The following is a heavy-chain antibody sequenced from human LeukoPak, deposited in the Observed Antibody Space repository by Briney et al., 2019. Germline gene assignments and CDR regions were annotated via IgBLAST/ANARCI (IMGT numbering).Heavy chain of an antibody. V-gene: IGHV4-34*01. CDR2: INHSGST. J-gene: IGHJ4*02. CDR3: ARSYNRVKLVYY. Sequence: SETLSLTCAVYGGSFSGYYWTWIRQPPGKGLEWIGEINHSGSTNYSPSLKSRVTISIDTSKNHFSLKLSSVTAADTAVYYCARSYNRVKLVYYWGQGTQFTVSS. D-gene: IGHD1-14*01. CDR1: GGSFSGYY.